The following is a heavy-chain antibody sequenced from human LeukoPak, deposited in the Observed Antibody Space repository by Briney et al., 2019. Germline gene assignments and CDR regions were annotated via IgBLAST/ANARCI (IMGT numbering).Heavy chain of an antibody. V-gene: IGHV3-23*01. CDR2: ISGSGGST. Sequence: PGGSLRLSCAASGFTFSIYAMSWVRQAPGKGLEWVSAISGSGGSTYYADSVKGRFTISRDNPKNTLYLQMNSLRAEDTAVYYCAKVGRIAVAGQLYYWGQGTLVTVSS. J-gene: IGHJ4*02. CDR1: GFTFSIYA. D-gene: IGHD6-19*01. CDR3: AKVGRIAVAGQLYY.